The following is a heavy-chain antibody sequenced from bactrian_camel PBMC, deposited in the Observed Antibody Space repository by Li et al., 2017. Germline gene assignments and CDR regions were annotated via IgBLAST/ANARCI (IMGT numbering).Heavy chain of an antibody. Sequence: HVQLVESGGGLVQPGGSLRLSCTASGFNMGTYTMGWFRQTPKKEREGLGSIGSDGDTIYAESVQGRFTVSRDNAKNTVFLQMDSLKSEDTALYYCATEWWYVFRCMGQGTQVTVS. V-gene: IGHV3S60*01. D-gene: IGHD2*01. CDR2: IGSDGDT. CDR1: GFNMGTYT. J-gene: IGHJ4*01.